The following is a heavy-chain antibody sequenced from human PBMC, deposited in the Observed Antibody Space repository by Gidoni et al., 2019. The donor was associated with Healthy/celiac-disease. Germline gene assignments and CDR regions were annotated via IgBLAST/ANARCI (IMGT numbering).Heavy chain of an antibody. CDR1: GDTLTELS. J-gene: IGHJ4*02. CDR2: FDPEDGKT. CDR3: ATGYGFPYF. D-gene: IGHD4-17*01. V-gene: IGHV1-24*01. Sequence: QVQLVQSGAEVKKPGASVTVSGKVSGDTLTELSRHWVRQAPGKGLEWMGGFDPEDGKTIYAQKFQGRVTMAEDTSTDTAYMELSSLRSEDTAVYYCATGYGFPYFWGQGTLVTVSS.